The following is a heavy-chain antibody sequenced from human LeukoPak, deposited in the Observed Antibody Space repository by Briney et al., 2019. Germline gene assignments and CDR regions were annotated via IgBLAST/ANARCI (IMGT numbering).Heavy chain of an antibody. V-gene: IGHV3-30-3*01. CDR3: ARVVAAYFGY. D-gene: IGHD6-19*01. J-gene: IGHJ4*02. CDR2: MSYDGSNK. CDR1: GFTFSSYA. Sequence: PGGSLRLSCAASGFTFSSYAMHWVRQAPGKGLEWVAVMSYDGSNKDFADSVKGRFTISRDNAKNSLYLQMNSLRAEDTAVYYCARVVAAYFGYWGQGTLVTVSS.